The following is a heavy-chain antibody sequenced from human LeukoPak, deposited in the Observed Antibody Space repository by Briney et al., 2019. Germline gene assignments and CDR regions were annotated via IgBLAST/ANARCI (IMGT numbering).Heavy chain of an antibody. CDR3: TRDNAA. V-gene: IGHV3-7*01. D-gene: IGHD2-2*01. J-gene: IGHJ4*02. Sequence: GGSLRLSCAASGFTFSSNWMSWARQAPGKGLEWVATIQPDGSEKYYVDSVKGRFTISRDNAKNALYLQMNSLRAEDTAVYYCTRDNAAWGQGTLVAVSS. CDR1: GFTFSSNW. CDR2: IQPDGSEK.